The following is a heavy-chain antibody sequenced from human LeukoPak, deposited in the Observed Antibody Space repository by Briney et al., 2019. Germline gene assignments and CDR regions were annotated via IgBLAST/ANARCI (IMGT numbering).Heavy chain of an antibody. D-gene: IGHD4-17*01. CDR3: AKGSYGSRTQNWFDP. CDR1: GFTFDDYA. J-gene: IGHJ5*02. V-gene: IGHV3-9*01. Sequence: PGGSLRLSCAASGFTFDDYAMHWVRQAPGQGLEWVSGISWNSGSIGYADSVKGRFTISRDNAKNSLYLQMNSLRAEDTALYYCAKGSYGSRTQNWFDPWGQGTLVTVSS. CDR2: ISWNSGSI.